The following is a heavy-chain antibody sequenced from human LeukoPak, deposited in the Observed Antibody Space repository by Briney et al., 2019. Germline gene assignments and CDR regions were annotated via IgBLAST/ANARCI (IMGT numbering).Heavy chain of an antibody. Sequence: GGSLRLSCAASGFTVSSNYMSWVRQAPGKGLEWVAVISYDGSNRYYADSVKGRFTISRDNSKNTLYLQMNSLRAEDTAVYYCARGDVGSVYGSGSPIDYWGQGTLVTVSS. D-gene: IGHD3-10*01. CDR2: ISYDGSNR. CDR3: ARGDVGSVYGSGSPIDY. V-gene: IGHV3-30-3*01. J-gene: IGHJ4*02. CDR1: GFTVSSNY.